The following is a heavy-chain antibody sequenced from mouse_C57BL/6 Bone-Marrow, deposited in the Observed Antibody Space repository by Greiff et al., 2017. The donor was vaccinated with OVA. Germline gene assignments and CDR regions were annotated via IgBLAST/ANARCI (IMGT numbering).Heavy chain of an antibody. CDR1: GYTFTDYN. J-gene: IGHJ2*01. CDR2: INPNNGGT. CDR3: ARLPFDY. Sequence: VQLQQSGPELVKPGASVKIPCKASGYTFTDYNMDWVKQSHGKSLEWIGDINPNNGGTIYNQKFKGKATLTVAKSSSTAYMELRSLTSEDTAVYYCARLPFDYWGQGTTLTVSA. V-gene: IGHV1-18*01.